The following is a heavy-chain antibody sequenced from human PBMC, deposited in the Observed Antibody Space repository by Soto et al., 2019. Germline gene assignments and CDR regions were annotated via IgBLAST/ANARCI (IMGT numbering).Heavy chain of an antibody. V-gene: IGHV4-4*02. CDR2: IYHSGST. CDR3: ARASGDPYYHYYYMDV. J-gene: IGHJ6*03. Sequence: QVQLQESCPGLVKPSGTLSLTCAVSSGSISSSNWWSWVRQPPGKGLEWIGEIYHSGSTNYNPSLKSRVTISVDKSKNQFSLKLSSVTAADTAVYYCARASGDPYYHYYYMDVWGKGTTVTVSS. D-gene: IGHD4-17*01. CDR1: SGSISSSNW.